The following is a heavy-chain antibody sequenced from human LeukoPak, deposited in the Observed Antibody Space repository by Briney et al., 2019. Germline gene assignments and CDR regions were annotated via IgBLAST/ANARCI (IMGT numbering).Heavy chain of an antibody. Sequence: PGGPLRLSCAASGFTFSSYAMSWVRQAPGKGLEWVSAISGSGGSTYYADSVKGRFTISRDNSKNTLYLQMNSLRAEDTAVYYCAKTWTMVRGVPGAFDIWGQGTMVTVSS. CDR1: GFTFSSYA. J-gene: IGHJ3*02. CDR3: AKTWTMVRGVPGAFDI. V-gene: IGHV3-23*01. CDR2: ISGSGGST. D-gene: IGHD3-10*01.